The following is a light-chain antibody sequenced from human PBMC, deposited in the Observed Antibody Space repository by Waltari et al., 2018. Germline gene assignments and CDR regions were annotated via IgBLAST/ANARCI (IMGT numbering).Light chain of an antibody. CDR3: QHFNSYPYS. J-gene: IGKJ2*03. CDR2: KAS. CDR1: QRIGSW. Sequence: DIQMTQSPSALSASVGDRVTITCRASQRIGSWLAWYQQKPGKAPNLHIYKASGLESGVPSRFRGSGSGTEFTLTISSLQPDDSATYYCQHFNSYPYSFGQGTKVEIK. V-gene: IGKV1-5*03.